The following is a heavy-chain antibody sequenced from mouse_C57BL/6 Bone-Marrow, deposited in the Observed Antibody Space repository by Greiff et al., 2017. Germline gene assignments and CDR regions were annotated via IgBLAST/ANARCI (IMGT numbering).Heavy chain of an antibody. Sequence: VQLKQSGAELVRPGASVKLSCTASGFNIKDDYMHWVKQRPEQGLEWIGWIDPENGDTAYASKFQGKATITADTSSNTAYLQLSSLTSEDTAVYYCTGTVVAHWYFDVWGTGTTVTVSS. CDR2: IDPENGDT. D-gene: IGHD1-1*01. V-gene: IGHV14-4*01. J-gene: IGHJ1*03. CDR1: GFNIKDDY. CDR3: TGTVVAHWYFDV.